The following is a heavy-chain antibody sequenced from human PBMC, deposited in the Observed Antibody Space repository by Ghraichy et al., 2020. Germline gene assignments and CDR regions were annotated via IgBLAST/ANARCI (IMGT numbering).Heavy chain of an antibody. J-gene: IGHJ4*02. CDR1: GYDFIVYS. Sequence: ASVKVSCRGSGYDFIVYSINWVRQAPGQGLEWMGWITPRTGNPTYAQGFTGRFVFSVDTSVNTAYLQINYLDTDDTAVYFCVRDDRLVQFNVWGQGTLVTV. V-gene: IGHV7-4-1*02. D-gene: IGHD6-19*01. CDR2: ITPRTGNP. CDR3: VRDDRLVQFNV.